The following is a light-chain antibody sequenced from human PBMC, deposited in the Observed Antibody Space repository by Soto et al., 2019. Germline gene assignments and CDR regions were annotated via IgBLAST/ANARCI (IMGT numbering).Light chain of an antibody. CDR3: SSYTSGSTYV. J-gene: IGLJ1*01. V-gene: IGLV2-14*01. Sequence: QSVLTQPASVSGCPGQSITISCTGTSSDVGGYNYVSWYQQHPGKAPKLMIYEVSNRPSGVSNRFSGSKSGNTASLTISGLQAEDEADYYCSSYTSGSTYVFGTGTKVTVL. CDR1: SSDVGGYNY. CDR2: EVS.